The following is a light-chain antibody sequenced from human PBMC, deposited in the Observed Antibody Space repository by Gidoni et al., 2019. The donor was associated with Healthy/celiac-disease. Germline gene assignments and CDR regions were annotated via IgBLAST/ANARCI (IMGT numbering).Light chain of an antibody. V-gene: IGKV3-20*01. Sequence: IVLTQSPETLSLSPGERATLSCRASQSVSSSYLAWYQQKPGQAPRLLIYGASSGATGIPDRFSGSGSGTDFTLTISRLEPEDFAVYYCQQYGSSLSITFGQGTRLEI. CDR3: QQYGSSLSIT. J-gene: IGKJ5*01. CDR2: GAS. CDR1: QSVSSSY.